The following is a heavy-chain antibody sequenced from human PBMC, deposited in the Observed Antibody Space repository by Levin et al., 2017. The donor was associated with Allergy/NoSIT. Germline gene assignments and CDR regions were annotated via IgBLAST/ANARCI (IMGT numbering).Heavy chain of an antibody. CDR1: GFTFSSYG. CDR2: ISYDGSNK. D-gene: IGHD3-22*01. J-gene: IGHJ3*02. V-gene: IGHV3-30*18. CDR3: AKTIVKGRHENAFDI. Sequence: SGGSLRLSCAASGFTFSSYGMHWVRQAPGKGLEWVAVISYDGSNKYYADSVKGRFTISRDNSKNTLYLQMNSLRAEDTAVYYCAKTIVKGRHENAFDIWGQGTMVTVSS.